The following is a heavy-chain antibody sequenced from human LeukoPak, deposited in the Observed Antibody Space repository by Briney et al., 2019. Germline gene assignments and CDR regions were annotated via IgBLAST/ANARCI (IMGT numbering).Heavy chain of an antibody. D-gene: IGHD6-13*01. J-gene: IGHJ4*02. CDR2: ISSSGSTI. Sequence: SGGSLRLSCAASGFTFSDYYMSWIRQAPGKGLEWVSYISSSGSTIYYADSVKGRFTISRDNAKNSLYLQMNSLRAEDTAVYYCAKIGGIAAAANDYWGQGTLVTVSS. CDR1: GFTFSDYY. CDR3: AKIGGIAAAANDY. V-gene: IGHV3-11*01.